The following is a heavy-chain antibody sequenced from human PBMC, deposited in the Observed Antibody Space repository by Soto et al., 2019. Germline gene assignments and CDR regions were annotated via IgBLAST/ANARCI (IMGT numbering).Heavy chain of an antibody. J-gene: IGHJ5*02. CDR1: GFTFSIYG. D-gene: IGHD3-10*01. CDR3: AKGFMVRGAEDFDP. Sequence: PGGSLRLSCAASGFTFSIYGLTWVRQAPGKGLEWVSIISGSGYDKYYIDSVKGRFTISRDNSESTLFLQMNSLRAEDTAVYYCAKGFMVRGAEDFDPWGQGTLVTVSS. CDR2: ISGSGYDK. V-gene: IGHV3-23*01.